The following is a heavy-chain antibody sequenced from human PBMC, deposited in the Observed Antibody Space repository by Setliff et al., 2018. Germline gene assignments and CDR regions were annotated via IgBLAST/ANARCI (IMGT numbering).Heavy chain of an antibody. D-gene: IGHD4-17*01. CDR1: GDSISSNSHY. CDR3: ARETTMTYYFYYMDV. Sequence: SETLSLTCIVSGDSISSNSHYWGWIRQPPGKGLEWIGTIYYSATTYCNPSLKTRVTISVDTSKNQFSLTLSSVTAADTAVYYCARETTMTYYFYYMDVWG. CDR2: IYYSATT. V-gene: IGHV4-39*07. J-gene: IGHJ6*03.